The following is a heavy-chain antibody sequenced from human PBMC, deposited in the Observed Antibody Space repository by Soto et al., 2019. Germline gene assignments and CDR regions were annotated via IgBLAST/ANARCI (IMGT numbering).Heavy chain of an antibody. D-gene: IGHD2-21*02. V-gene: IGHV1-3*05. CDR3: ARSIVVVTALDY. CDR1: GYTFTSYA. Sequence: QVQLVQSGAAEKKPGASVKASCKASGYTFTSYAMHWVRQAPGQRLEWLGCLNAGNGNTKYSQKFQGRVTITRDTSASTAYMELSSLRSEDTAVYYCARSIVVVTALDYWGQGTLVTVSS. J-gene: IGHJ4*02. CDR2: LNAGNGNT.